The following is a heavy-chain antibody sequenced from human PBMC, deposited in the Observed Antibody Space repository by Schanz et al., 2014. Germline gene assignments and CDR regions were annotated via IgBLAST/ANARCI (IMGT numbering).Heavy chain of an antibody. Sequence: EVQLVESGGGLVQPGGSLRLSCAASGFTFSSYAMSWLRQGPGQGPEWVSRINGGGGSTNYADSVKGRFAISRDNSKNTLYLQMNSLRAEDTAVYYCAKEPPTDQWEPDWHFDLWGRGTLVTVAS. CDR1: GFTFSSYA. CDR2: INGGGGST. J-gene: IGHJ2*01. CDR3: AKEPPTDQWEPDWHFDL. D-gene: IGHD1-26*01. V-gene: IGHV3-23*04.